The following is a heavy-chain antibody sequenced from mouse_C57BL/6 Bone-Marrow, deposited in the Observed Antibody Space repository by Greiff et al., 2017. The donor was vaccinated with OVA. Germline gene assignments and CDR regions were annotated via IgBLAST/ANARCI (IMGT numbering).Heavy chain of an antibody. J-gene: IGHJ3*01. CDR3: AREGFAY. V-gene: IGHV1-55*01. CDR2: TYPGSGST. Sequence: QVQLQQPGAELVKPGASVKMSCKASGYTFTSYWIIWVKQRPGQGLEWIGDTYPGSGSTNYNEKFKSKATLTVDTSSSTAYMQLSSLTSEDSAVYYCAREGFAYWGQGTLVTVSA. CDR1: GYTFTSYW.